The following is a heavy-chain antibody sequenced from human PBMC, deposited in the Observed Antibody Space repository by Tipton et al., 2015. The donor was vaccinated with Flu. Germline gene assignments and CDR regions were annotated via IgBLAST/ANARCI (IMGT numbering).Heavy chain of an antibody. Sequence: TLSLTCAVSDYSISSGYYWGWIRQPPGKGLEWIGCISHSGRTYYNPSLKSRVAIQVDTSKSQFSLRLSSVTAADTAVYFCAREWELLPYDVFDVWDQGTVVTVSS. D-gene: IGHD1-26*01. CDR3: AREWELLPYDVFDV. V-gene: IGHV4-38-2*02. CDR1: DYSISSGYY. J-gene: IGHJ3*01. CDR2: ISHSGRT.